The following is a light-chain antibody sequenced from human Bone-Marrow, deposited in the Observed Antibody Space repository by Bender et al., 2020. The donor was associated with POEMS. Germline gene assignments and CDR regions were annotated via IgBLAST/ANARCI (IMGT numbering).Light chain of an antibody. CDR1: SSNIGAHA. Sequence: QSVLTQPPSASGTPGQRVTISCSGGSSNIGAHAVNWYQHLPGTAPKLLIYSSHRRPSEVPDRFSGSRSGTSASLAISGLQSEDEADYCCAVWKDSRNGWVVGGGTKLTVL. CDR2: SSH. V-gene: IGLV1-44*01. J-gene: IGLJ3*02. CDR3: AVWKDSRNGWV.